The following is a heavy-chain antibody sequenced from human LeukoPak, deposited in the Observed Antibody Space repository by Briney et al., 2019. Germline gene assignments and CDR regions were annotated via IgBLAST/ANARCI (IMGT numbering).Heavy chain of an antibody. CDR1: GFTFSSYA. Sequence: PGGSLRLSCAASGFTFSSYAMSWVRQAPAKGLEWVSAISGSGGSTYYADSVKGRFTISRDNSKNTLYLQMNSLRAEDTAVYYCAKDISGSYVCDYWGQGTLVTVSS. CDR2: ISGSGGST. V-gene: IGHV3-23*01. J-gene: IGHJ4*02. CDR3: AKDISGSYVCDY. D-gene: IGHD3-16*01.